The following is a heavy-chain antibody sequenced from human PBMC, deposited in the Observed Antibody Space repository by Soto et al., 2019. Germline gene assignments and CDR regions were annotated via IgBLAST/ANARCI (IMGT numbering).Heavy chain of an antibody. CDR1: GFTFTSSA. CDR3: AAASHSSTPLDP. D-gene: IGHD3-3*02. Sequence: SVKVSCKASGFTFTSSAMQWVRQARGQRLEWTGWIVVGSGNTNYAQKFQERVTITRDMSTSTAYMELSSLRSEDTAVYYCAAASHSSTPLDPWGQGTLVTVSP. CDR2: IVVGSGNT. V-gene: IGHV1-58*02. J-gene: IGHJ5*02.